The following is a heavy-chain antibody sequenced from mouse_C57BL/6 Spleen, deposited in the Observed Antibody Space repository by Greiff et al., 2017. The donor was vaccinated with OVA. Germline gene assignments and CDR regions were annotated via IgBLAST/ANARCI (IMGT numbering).Heavy chain of an antibody. J-gene: IGHJ3*01. CDR2: IDPSDSYT. Sequence: QVQLQQPGAELVMPGASVKLSCKASGYTFTSYWMHWVKQRPGQGLEWIGEIDPSDSYTNYNQKFKGKSTLTVDKSSSTAYMQLSSLTSEDSAVYYCARGEYGAFACWGQGTLVTVSA. V-gene: IGHV1-69*01. D-gene: IGHD1-1*02. CDR1: GYTFTSYW. CDR3: ARGEYGAFAC.